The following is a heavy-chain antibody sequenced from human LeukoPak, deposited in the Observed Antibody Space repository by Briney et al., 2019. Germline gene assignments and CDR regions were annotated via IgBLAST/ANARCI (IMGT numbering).Heavy chain of an antibody. CDR1: GGSISSYY. CDR3: ARVRGGSYIIDY. V-gene: IGHV4-59*01. CDR2: LYYSGST. D-gene: IGHD1-26*01. J-gene: IGHJ4*02. Sequence: PSETLSLTCTVSGGSISSYYWSWIRQPPGKGLEWIGYLYYSGSTNYNPSLKSRVTISVDTSKNQFSLKLSSVTAADTAVYYCARVRGGSYIIDYWGQGTLVNVSS.